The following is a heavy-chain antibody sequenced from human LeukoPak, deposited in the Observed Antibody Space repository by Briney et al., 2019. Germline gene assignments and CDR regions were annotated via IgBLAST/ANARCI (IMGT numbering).Heavy chain of an antibody. V-gene: IGHV3-74*01. J-gene: IGHJ4*02. CDR3: ARGPTTYYDFWSGYYAY. CDR1: GFTFSSYW. Sequence: PGGSLRLSCAASGFTFSSYWMHWVRQAPGKGLVWVSRINSDGSSTSYADFVKGRFTISRDNAKNTLYLQMNSLRAEDTAVYYCARGPTTYYDFWSGYYAYWGQGTLVTVSS. D-gene: IGHD3-3*01. CDR2: INSDGSST.